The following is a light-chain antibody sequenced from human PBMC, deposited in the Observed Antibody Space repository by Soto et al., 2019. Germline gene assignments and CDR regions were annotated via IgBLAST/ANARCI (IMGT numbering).Light chain of an antibody. Sequence: QSALTQPAFVSGSPVQSITISCTGTSSDVGGYNYVSWYQHHPGKAPKLIIYDVSNRPSGVSIRFSGSKSDNTASLTISGLQPEDEADYHCSSYTTSNTRQIVFGTGTKVTVL. V-gene: IGLV2-14*03. CDR2: DVS. CDR1: SSDVGGYNY. CDR3: SSYTTSNTRQIV. J-gene: IGLJ1*01.